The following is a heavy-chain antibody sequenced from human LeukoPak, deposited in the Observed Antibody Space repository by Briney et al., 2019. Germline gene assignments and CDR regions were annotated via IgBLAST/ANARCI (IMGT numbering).Heavy chain of an antibody. D-gene: IGHD2-2*01. Sequence: ASVKVSCKASGYTFTGYYMHWVRQAPGQGLEWMGWISAYNGNTNYAQKLQGRVTMTTDTSTSTAYMELRSLRSDDTAVYYCARDLNVVAPAAKDYWGQGTLVTVSS. V-gene: IGHV1-18*04. J-gene: IGHJ4*02. CDR3: ARDLNVVAPAAKDY. CDR2: ISAYNGNT. CDR1: GYTFTGYY.